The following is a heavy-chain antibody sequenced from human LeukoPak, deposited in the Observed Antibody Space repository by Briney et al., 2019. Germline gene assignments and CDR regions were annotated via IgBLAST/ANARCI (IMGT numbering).Heavy chain of an antibody. D-gene: IGHD5-12*01. Sequence: SQTLSLTCTVSGGSISSGSYYWSWIRQPAGKGLEWIGRIYTSGSTNYNPSLKSRVTISVDTSKNQFSLKLSSVTAADTAVYYCARTRYADYADYWGQGTLVTVSS. J-gene: IGHJ4*02. V-gene: IGHV4-61*02. CDR2: IYTSGST. CDR1: GGSISSGSYY. CDR3: ARTRYADYADY.